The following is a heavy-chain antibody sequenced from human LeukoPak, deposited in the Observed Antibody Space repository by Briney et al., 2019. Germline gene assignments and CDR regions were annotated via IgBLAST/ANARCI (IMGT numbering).Heavy chain of an antibody. CDR2: ISSSSSYI. CDR3: ARDGDIVVVVAVNYFDY. J-gene: IGHJ4*02. V-gene: IGHV3-21*01. D-gene: IGHD2-15*01. Sequence: GGSLRLSCAASGFTFSTYSMNWVRQAPGKGLEWVSSISSSSSYIYYADSVKGRFTISRDNAKNSLYLQMNSLRAEDTAIYYCARDGDIVVVVAVNYFDYWGQGTLVTVSS. CDR1: GFTFSTYS.